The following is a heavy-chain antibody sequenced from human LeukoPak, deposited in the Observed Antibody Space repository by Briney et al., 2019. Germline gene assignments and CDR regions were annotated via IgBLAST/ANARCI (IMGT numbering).Heavy chain of an antibody. J-gene: IGHJ4*02. Sequence: GGSLRLSCAASGFTFSSYEMSWVRQAPGKGLEWVSYISSSGYTIYYADSVKGRFTISRDNAKNSLYLQMNSLRAEDTAIYYCARSNTIMIGPGGYHFFDYWGQGSLVTVSS. D-gene: IGHD3-16*01. V-gene: IGHV3-48*03. CDR3: ARSNTIMIGPGGYHFFDY. CDR1: GFTFSSYE. CDR2: ISSSGYTI.